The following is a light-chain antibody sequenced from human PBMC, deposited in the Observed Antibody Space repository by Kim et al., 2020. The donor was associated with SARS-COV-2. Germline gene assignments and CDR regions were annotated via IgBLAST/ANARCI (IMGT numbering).Light chain of an antibody. CDR3: QQRGSWPPALT. V-gene: IGKV3-11*01. J-gene: IGKJ4*01. CDR1: QHFDSS. CDR2: DAA. Sequence: PGESGAHSFTASQHFDSSLSWYEQTHGHTPRRLCYDAALRAAGIPDRFSGSGSGTDFTLTIGSLAPEDFADYYCQQRGSWPPALTFGGRTKVDIK.